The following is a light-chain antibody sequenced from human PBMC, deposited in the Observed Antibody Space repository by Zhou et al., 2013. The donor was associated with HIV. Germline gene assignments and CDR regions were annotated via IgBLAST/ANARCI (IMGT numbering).Light chain of an antibody. V-gene: IGKV1-5*03. Sequence: DIQMTQSPSTLSAAVGDRVTITCRASQNINDWLAWYQQKPGKAPKLLIYKASTLDNGVPSRFSGSGSGTEFTLTISSLQSEDFAVYYCQEYDSWPPGITFGQGTRLEI. CDR1: QNINDW. J-gene: IGKJ5*01. CDR3: QEYDSWPPGIT. CDR2: KAS.